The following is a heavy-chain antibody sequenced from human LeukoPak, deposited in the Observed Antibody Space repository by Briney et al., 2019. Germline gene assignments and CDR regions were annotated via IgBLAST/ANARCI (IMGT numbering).Heavy chain of an antibody. D-gene: IGHD2-15*01. V-gene: IGHV3-9*01. J-gene: IGHJ4*02. CDR3: AKTKGGGAVVGASGYFDY. Sequence: GGSLRLSCAASGFTFDDYAMHWVRQPPGKGLEWVSGISWNSGNLGYADSVRGRFTISRDNAKNSLYLQMNSLRAEDTALYYCAKTKGGGAVVGASGYFDYWGQGTLVTVSS. CDR1: GFTFDDYA. CDR2: ISWNSGNL.